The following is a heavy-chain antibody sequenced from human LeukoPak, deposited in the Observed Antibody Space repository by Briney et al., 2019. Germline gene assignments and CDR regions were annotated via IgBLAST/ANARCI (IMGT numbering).Heavy chain of an antibody. D-gene: IGHD6-13*01. J-gene: IGHJ3*02. CDR1: GFTFSSYA. CDR3: ARLAAAGTHDAFDI. CDR2: ISSSSSYI. Sequence: GGSLRLSCAASGFTFSSYAMSWVRQAPGKGLEWVSSISSSSSYIYYADSVKGRFTISRDNAKNSLYLQMNSLRAEDTAVYYCARLAAAGTHDAFDIWGQGTMVTVSS. V-gene: IGHV3-21*01.